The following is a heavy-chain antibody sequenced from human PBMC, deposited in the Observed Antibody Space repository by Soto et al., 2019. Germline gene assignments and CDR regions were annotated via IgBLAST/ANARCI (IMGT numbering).Heavy chain of an antibody. CDR3: AREDGDYSPSYYYYYGMDV. CDR2: IFHSGST. CDR1: GGSISSSHW. Sequence: QVQLQESGPGLVKPSWTLSLTCAVSGGSISSSHWWSWVRQPPGKGLEWIGEIFHSGSTNYNPSLESRVTMSVDKSKNQFSLNLASVTAADTAVYYCAREDGDYSPSYYYYYGMDVWGQGTTVTVSS. J-gene: IGHJ6*02. V-gene: IGHV4-4*02. D-gene: IGHD4-17*01.